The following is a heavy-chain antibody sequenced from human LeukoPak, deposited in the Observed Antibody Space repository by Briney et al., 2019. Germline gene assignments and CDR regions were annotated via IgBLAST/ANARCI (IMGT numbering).Heavy chain of an antibody. CDR2: IYPGDSDT. J-gene: IGHJ4*02. CDR3: ARPISASGFDY. CDR1: GNSFTSYW. V-gene: IGHV5-51*01. D-gene: IGHD6-25*01. Sequence: GASLQISCKGSGNSFTSYWIGCVRQLPGKSLEWMGIIYPGDSDTRYSPSFQSQVTISADTSISTAYLQWSSLKASDTAMYYCARPISASGFDYWGQGTLVTVSS.